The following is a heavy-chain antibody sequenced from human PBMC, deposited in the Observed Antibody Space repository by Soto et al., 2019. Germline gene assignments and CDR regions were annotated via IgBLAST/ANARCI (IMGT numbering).Heavy chain of an antibody. D-gene: IGHD5-12*01. CDR1: GGSISSYY. V-gene: IGHV4-59*06. CDR2: IYYSGST. CDR3: ARDRWRRGYDYYYYYGMDV. J-gene: IGHJ6*02. Sequence: PSETLSLTCTVSGGSISSYYWSWIRQHPVNGLEWIGYIYYSGSTYYNPSLKSRVTISADTSKNQFSLKLSSVTAADTAVYYCARDRWRRGYDYYYYYGMDVWGQGTTVTVSS.